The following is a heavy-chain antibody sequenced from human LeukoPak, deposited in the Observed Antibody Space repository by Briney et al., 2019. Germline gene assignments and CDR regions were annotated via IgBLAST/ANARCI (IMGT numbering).Heavy chain of an antibody. D-gene: IGHD4-23*01. CDR3: AAEGRPTVVTFRKGAVDL. Sequence: SVKVSCKASGFTSTSSAVQWVRQARGQRLEWIGWIVVGSGNTNYAQKFQERVTITRDMSTSTVYMELSSLRSEDTAVYYCAAEGRPTVVTFRKGAVDLWGQGTMVTVSS. V-gene: IGHV1-58*01. CDR1: GFTSTSSA. J-gene: IGHJ3*01. CDR2: IVVGSGNT.